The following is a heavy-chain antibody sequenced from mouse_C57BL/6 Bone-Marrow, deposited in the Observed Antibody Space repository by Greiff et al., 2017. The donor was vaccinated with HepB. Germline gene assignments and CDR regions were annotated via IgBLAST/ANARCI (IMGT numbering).Heavy chain of an antibody. CDR1: GFTFSDYY. D-gene: IGHD2-4*01. CDR3: ARHEGYYDYDGDFSYAMDY. CDR2: ISNGGGST. Sequence: EVKVEESGGGLVQPGGSLKLSCAASGFTFSDYYMYWVRQTPEKRLEWVAYISNGGGSTYYPDTVKGRFTISRDNAKNTLYLQMSRLKSEDTAMYYCARHEGYYDYDGDFSYAMDYWGQGTSVTVSS. J-gene: IGHJ4*01. V-gene: IGHV5-12*01.